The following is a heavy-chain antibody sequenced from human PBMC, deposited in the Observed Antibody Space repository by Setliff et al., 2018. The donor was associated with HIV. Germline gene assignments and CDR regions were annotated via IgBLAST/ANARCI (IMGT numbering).Heavy chain of an antibody. CDR1: GYTFTNYD. J-gene: IGHJ4*02. CDR2: ISAHNGMT. V-gene: IGHV1-18*01. Sequence: ASVKVSCKASGYTFTNYDISWVRQAPGQGLEWMGCISAHNGMTNYAQTFQGRVTMTSDTSTTTAYMELRSLRSDDTAVYYCAVGPASYSSSWHFFDYWGQGTLVTVSS. CDR3: AVGPASYSSSWHFFDY. D-gene: IGHD6-13*01.